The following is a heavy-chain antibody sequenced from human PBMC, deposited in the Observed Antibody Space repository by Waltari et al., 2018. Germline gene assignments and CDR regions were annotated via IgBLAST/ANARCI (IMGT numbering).Heavy chain of an antibody. J-gene: IGHJ4*02. D-gene: IGHD1-26*01. Sequence: QVQLVQSGAEVKKPGASVKVSCKASGYTFITYYIHWVRQAPGQGLEWMGWINPNSGGTNYAQKFQGRVTMTRDTAISTAYMEVTRLRSDDTAVYYCARDRWDLPDYWGQGTLVTVSS. V-gene: IGHV1-2*02. CDR1: GYTFITYY. CDR3: ARDRWDLPDY. CDR2: INPNSGGT.